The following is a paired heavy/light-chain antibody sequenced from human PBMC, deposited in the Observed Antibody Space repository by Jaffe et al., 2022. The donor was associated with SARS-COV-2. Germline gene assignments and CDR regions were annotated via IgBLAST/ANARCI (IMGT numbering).Heavy chain of an antibody. Sequence: EVQLLESGGGLVQPGGSLRLSCAASGFTFSNYAMSWVRQAPGKGLEWVSFIRESGSDTYYADSVRGRFTISRDNSKNTLFLQINNLRAEDTAVYYCAKANAATASDSWGQGTLVIVSS. CDR1: GFTFSNYA. J-gene: IGHJ4*02. CDR3: AKANAATASDS. V-gene: IGHV3-23*01. D-gene: IGHD6-25*01. CDR2: IRESGSDT.
Light chain of an antibody. Sequence: DIVMTQSPDSLAVSLGERATINCKSSQSVLYSSNNQNYLAWYQQKSGQPPKLLIYWASTRESGVPDRFSGSGSGTDFTLTISSLQAEDVAVYYCQQYYSTLHTFGQGTKLEIK. CDR1: QSVLYSSNNQNY. CDR3: QQYYSTLHT. CDR2: WAS. V-gene: IGKV4-1*01. J-gene: IGKJ2*01.